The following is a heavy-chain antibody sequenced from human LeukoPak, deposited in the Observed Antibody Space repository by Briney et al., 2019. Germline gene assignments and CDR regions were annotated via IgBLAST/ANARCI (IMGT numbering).Heavy chain of an antibody. CDR1: GFTFRNYA. V-gene: IGHV3-23*01. D-gene: IGHD6-13*01. CDR2: ITGSGGNT. Sequence: GGSLRLSCAASGFTFRNYALTWVRQAPGKGLEWVSAITGSGGNTYYADSVKGRFTISRDNSKNTLNLQMNSLRVEDTAVYFCAKDGGIWSPAYHFDYWGQGALVTVSS. J-gene: IGHJ4*02. CDR3: AKDGGIWSPAYHFDY.